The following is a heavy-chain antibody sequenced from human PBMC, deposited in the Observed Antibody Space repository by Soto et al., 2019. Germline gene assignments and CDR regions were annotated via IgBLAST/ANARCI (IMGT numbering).Heavy chain of an antibody. Sequence: PSETLSLTCTVSGGSISSSDHYCSCIRQPPGNGLEWLATIYYSGSIYYSPSLKSRATISVDTSKNQISLNLTSVTAADTALYYCARHRINRGSWYWVDPWGQGTLVTVSS. J-gene: IGHJ5*02. V-gene: IGHV4-39*01. CDR1: GGSISSSDHY. CDR2: IYYSGSI. CDR3: ARHRINRGSWYWVDP. D-gene: IGHD6-13*01.